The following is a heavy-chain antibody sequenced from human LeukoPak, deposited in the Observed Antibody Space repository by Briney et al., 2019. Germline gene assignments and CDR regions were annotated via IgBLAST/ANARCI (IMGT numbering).Heavy chain of an antibody. J-gene: IGHJ4*02. D-gene: IGHD3-10*01. CDR2: IYYSGST. V-gene: IGHV4-31*03. Sequence: SETLSLTCTVSGDSISSGGYYWTWIRQHPGKGLEWIGYIYYSGSTYHNPSLKSRVTMSVDTSKNQFSLKLSSVTAADTAVYYCARVTRGVITFDYWGQGTLVTVSS. CDR3: ARVTRGVITFDY. CDR1: GDSISSGGYY.